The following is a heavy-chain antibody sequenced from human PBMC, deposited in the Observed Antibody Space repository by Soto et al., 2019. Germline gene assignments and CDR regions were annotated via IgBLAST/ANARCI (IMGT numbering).Heavy chain of an antibody. CDR3: AKGYTRLGFIDDYGMDV. Sequence: GGSLRLSCAASGFTFSSYAMSWVRQAPGKGLEWVSAISCSGGSTYYADSVKGRFTISRDNSKNTLYLQMNSLRAEDTAAYYCAKGYTRLGFIDDYGMDVWGQGTTVTVSS. J-gene: IGHJ6*02. D-gene: IGHD2-2*02. CDR2: ISCSGGST. CDR1: GFTFSSYA. V-gene: IGHV3-23*01.